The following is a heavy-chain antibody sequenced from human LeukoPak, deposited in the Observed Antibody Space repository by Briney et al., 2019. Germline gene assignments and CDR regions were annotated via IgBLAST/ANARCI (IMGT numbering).Heavy chain of an antibody. CDR3: ARDIQPRFGVVNNWFDP. J-gene: IGHJ5*02. CDR1: GGSISSYY. V-gene: IGHV4-4*07. D-gene: IGHD3-3*01. Sequence: SETLSLTCTVSGGSISSYYWSWIRQPAGKGRVWIGRTYTSGSTYYNPSLNSRVTMSVDTSKNQFSLKLSSVTAADTAVYYCARDIQPRFGVVNNWFDPWGQGTLVTVSS. CDR2: TYTSGST.